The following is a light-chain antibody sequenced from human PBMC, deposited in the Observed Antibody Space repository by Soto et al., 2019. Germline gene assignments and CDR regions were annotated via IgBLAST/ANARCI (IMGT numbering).Light chain of an antibody. Sequence: EILMTQYPATLSVSPGERATLSCRASQSVSSNLAWYQQKPGQAPRLLIYGASTRATGIPARFSGSGSGTEFTLTISSLQSEDYAVYYCQQYRKWPRTFGQGTKVDIK. CDR1: QSVSSN. V-gene: IGKV3-15*01. J-gene: IGKJ1*01. CDR3: QQYRKWPRT. CDR2: GAS.